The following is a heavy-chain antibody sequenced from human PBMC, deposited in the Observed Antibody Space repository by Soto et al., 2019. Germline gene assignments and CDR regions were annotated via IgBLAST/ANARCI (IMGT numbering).Heavy chain of an antibody. V-gene: IGHV3-30-3*01. Sequence: QVQLVESGGGVVQPGRSLRLSCAASGFTFSSYAMHWVRQAPGKGLEWVAVISYDGSNKYYADSVKGRFTISRDNSKNTLYLQMNSLRAEDTAVYYCASGGYSSSWYEVDYWGQGILVTVSS. J-gene: IGHJ4*02. CDR1: GFTFSSYA. D-gene: IGHD6-13*01. CDR3: ASGGYSSSWYEVDY. CDR2: ISYDGSNK.